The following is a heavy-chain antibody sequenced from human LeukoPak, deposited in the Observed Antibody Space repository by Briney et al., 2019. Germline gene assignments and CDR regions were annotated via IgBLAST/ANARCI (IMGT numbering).Heavy chain of an antibody. CDR3: AKDRGVAYDSGSLGFDY. CDR2: ILYDGSNK. Sequence: GRSLRLSCAASGFALITYGTHWFRQAPGKGLEWVAVILYDGSNKYYADSVKGRFTISRVNSKIPLYLQMSRVKAEATAVYYCAKDRGVAYDSGSLGFDYWGERTLVTVSS. V-gene: IGHV3-30*18. J-gene: IGHJ4*02. D-gene: IGHD3-10*01. CDR1: GFALITYG.